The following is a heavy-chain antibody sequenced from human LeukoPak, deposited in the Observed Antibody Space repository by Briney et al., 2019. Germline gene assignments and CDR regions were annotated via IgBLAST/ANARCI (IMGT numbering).Heavy chain of an antibody. CDR2: IYYSGST. V-gene: IGHV4-59*01. D-gene: IGHD1-7*01. J-gene: IGHJ6*02. Sequence: PSETLSLTCTVSGGSTSSYYWSWIRQPPGKGLEWIGYIYYSGSTNYNPSPKSRVTISVDTSKNQFSLKLSSVTAADTAVYYCARDNWNYGSSMDVWGQGTTVTVSS. CDR1: GGSTSSYY. CDR3: ARDNWNYGSSMDV.